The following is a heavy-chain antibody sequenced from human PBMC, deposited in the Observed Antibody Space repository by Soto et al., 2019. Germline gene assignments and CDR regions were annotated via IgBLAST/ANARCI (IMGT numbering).Heavy chain of an antibody. CDR3: ATITLYFDWLFYY. J-gene: IGHJ4*02. Sequence: QVQLVQSGAEVKKPGASVKVSCKVSGYSLTELSIHWVRQAPGKGLEWMGGFYPEDGKTIYARKFQGRVTMTEDTSTDTAHIELSSLRSGDTAVYFCATITLYFDWLFYYWGQGTLVTVSP. V-gene: IGHV1-24*01. CDR2: FYPEDGKT. CDR1: GYSLTELS. D-gene: IGHD3-9*01.